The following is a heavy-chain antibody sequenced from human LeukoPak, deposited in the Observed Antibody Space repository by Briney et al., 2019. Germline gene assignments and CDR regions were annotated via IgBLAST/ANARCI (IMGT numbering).Heavy chain of an antibody. CDR1: GFTFSSYS. V-gene: IGHV3-21*01. J-gene: IGHJ3*02. CDR2: ISSSSSYI. D-gene: IGHD3-22*01. CDR3: ASMYYYDSRGYYYGAFDI. Sequence: GRSLRLSCAASGFTFSSYSINWVRQAPGQGLEWVSSISSSSSYIYYAAPATGRFTISRDNAKISLYLQMNSLRAEDTAVYYCASMYYYDSRGYYYGAFDIWGQGTMVTVSS.